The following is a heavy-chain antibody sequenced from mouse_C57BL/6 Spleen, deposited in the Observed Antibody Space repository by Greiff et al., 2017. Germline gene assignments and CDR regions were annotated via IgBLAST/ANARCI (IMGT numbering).Heavy chain of an antibody. Sequence: EVKLMESGGGLVKPGGSLKLSCAASGFTFSSYAMSWVRQTPEKRLESVATISDGGSYTYYPVNVKGRFTISGDNAKNNLYLQMSHLKSEETAMYYCARDRLYDGSRREYYFDYWGQGTTLTVTS. CDR3: ARDRLYDGSRREYYFDY. D-gene: IGHD1-1*01. V-gene: IGHV5-4*01. CDR2: ISDGGSYT. CDR1: GFTFSSYA. J-gene: IGHJ2*01.